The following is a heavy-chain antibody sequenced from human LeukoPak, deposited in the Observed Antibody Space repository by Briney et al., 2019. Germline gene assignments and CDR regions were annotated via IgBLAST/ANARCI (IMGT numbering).Heavy chain of an antibody. Sequence: SETLSLTCTVSGGYLGSHYWTWIRQPPGKGLEWIGYIYDSGSTYYHPSLKSRVTISVDTSKNQFSLRLSSATAADTAVYYCAKGPWLAYPYYFDYWGQGTLVTVSS. CDR3: AKGPWLAYPYYFDY. V-gene: IGHV4-59*11. CDR2: IYDSGST. CDR1: GGYLGSHY. J-gene: IGHJ4*02. D-gene: IGHD6-19*01.